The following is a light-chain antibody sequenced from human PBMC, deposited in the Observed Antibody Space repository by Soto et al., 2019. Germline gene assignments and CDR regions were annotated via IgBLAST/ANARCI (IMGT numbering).Light chain of an antibody. J-gene: IGKJ1*01. Sequence: DIQMTQSPSTLSASVGYRSTITCRASQSISSWLAWYQQKPGKAPKLLIYDASSLESGVPSRFSGSGSGTEFTLTISSLQPDDFATYYCQQYNSYSWTFGQGTKVDIK. CDR1: QSISSW. CDR2: DAS. CDR3: QQYNSYSWT. V-gene: IGKV1-5*01.